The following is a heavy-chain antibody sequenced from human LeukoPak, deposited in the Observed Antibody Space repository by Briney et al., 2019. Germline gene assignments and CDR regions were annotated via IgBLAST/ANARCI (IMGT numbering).Heavy chain of an antibody. CDR2: IYYSGST. V-gene: IGHV4-59*01. CDR1: GGSISSYY. CDR3: ARFKRYGSGDKGHFDY. Sequence: SETLSLTCTVSGGSISSYYWSWIRQPPGKGLEWIGYIYYSGSTNYNPSLKSRVTISVDTSKNQFSLKLSSVTAADTAVYYCARFKRYGSGDKGHFDYWGQGTLVTVSS. J-gene: IGHJ4*02. D-gene: IGHD6-19*01.